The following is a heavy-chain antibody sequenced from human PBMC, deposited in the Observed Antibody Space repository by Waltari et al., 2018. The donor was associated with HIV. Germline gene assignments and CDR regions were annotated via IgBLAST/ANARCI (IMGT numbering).Heavy chain of an antibody. J-gene: IGHJ4*02. CDR3: ARRRDGDNSGYDF. Sequence: QVQLQQWGAGLLKPSETLSLTCAVYGWSFSGYYWSWIRQPPGKGLEWIGEINHSGSTNYNPSLKSRVTMSVDTSKNQFSLKLSSVTGADTAVYYCARRRDGDNSGYDFWGLGTLVTVSS. CDR1: GWSFSGYY. V-gene: IGHV4-34*01. CDR2: INHSGST. D-gene: IGHD6-13*01.